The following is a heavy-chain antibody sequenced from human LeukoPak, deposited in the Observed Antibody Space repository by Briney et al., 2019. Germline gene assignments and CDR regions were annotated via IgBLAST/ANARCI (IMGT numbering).Heavy chain of an antibody. V-gene: IGHV1-24*01. J-gene: IGHJ3*02. Sequence: ASVNVSCKVSGYTLTELSMHWVRQAPGKGLEWMGGFDPEDGETIYAQKFQGRVTMTEDTSTDTAYMELSSLRSEDTAVYYCATNPHYCSSTSCPPDIWGQGTMVTVSS. CDR3: ATNPHYCSSTSCPPDI. D-gene: IGHD2-2*01. CDR2: FDPEDGET. CDR1: GYTLTELS.